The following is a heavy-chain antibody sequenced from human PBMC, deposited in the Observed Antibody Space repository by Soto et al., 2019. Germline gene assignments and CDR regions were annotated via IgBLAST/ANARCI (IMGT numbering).Heavy chain of an antibody. Sequence: QVQLQESGPGLVKPSQTLSLTCTVSGGSISSACYYWSWIRQHPGKGLEWIGYIYYSGSTYYNPSLKSRVTISVDTSKNQFSLKLSSVTAADTAVYYCPRYGSGTYYPTTFDYWGQGTLVTVSS. CDR2: IYYSGST. D-gene: IGHD3-10*01. J-gene: IGHJ4*02. V-gene: IGHV4-31*03. CDR1: GGSISSACYY. CDR3: PRYGSGTYYPTTFDY.